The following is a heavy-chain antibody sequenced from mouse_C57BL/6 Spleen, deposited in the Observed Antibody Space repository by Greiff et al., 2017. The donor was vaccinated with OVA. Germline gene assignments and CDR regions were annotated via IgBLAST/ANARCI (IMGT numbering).Heavy chain of an antibody. CDR3: ARDYDYSGGYMDY. J-gene: IGHJ4*01. V-gene: IGHV5-12*01. D-gene: IGHD2-4*01. Sequence: EVQLQESGGGLVQPGGSLKLSCAASGFTFSDYYMYWVRQTPEKRLEWVAYISNGGGSTYYPDTVKGRFTISRDNAKNTLYLQMSRLKSEDTAMYYCARDYDYSGGYMDYWGQGTSVTVSS. CDR1: GFTFSDYY. CDR2: ISNGGGST.